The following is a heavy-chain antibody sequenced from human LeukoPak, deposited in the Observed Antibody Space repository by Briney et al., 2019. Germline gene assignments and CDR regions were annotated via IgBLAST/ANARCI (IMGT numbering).Heavy chain of an antibody. Sequence: GGSLGLSCAASGFTFSSYEMNWVRQAPGKGLEWVSYINSSGSSIYYADSVKGRFTISRDNAKNSLYLQMNSLRAEDTAVYYCAREGAFGDRDYWGQGTLVTVSS. CDR3: AREGAFGDRDY. D-gene: IGHD4-17*01. J-gene: IGHJ4*02. CDR2: INSSGSSI. V-gene: IGHV3-48*03. CDR1: GFTFSSYE.